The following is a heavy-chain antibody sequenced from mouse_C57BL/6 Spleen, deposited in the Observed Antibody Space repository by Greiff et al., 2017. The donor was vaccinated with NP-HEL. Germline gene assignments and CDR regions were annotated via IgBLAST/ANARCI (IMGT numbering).Heavy chain of an antibody. CDR2: IWRGGST. Sequence: QVQLQQSGPGLVQPSQSLSITCTVSGFSLTSYGVHWVRQSPGKGLEWLGVIWRGGSTDYNAAFMSRLSITKDNSKSQVFFKMNSLQADDTAIYYCAKNGDYDEAWFAYWGQETLVTVSA. CDR1: GFSLTSYG. J-gene: IGHJ3*01. D-gene: IGHD2-4*01. V-gene: IGHV2-5*01. CDR3: AKNGDYDEAWFAY.